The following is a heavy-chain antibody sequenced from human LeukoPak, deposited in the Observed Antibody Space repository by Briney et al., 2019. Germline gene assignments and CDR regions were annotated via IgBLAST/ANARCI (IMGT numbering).Heavy chain of an antibody. CDR1: GGSISSGGYY. J-gene: IGHJ6*03. CDR3: ATTPAATTSHYYYMDV. V-gene: IGHV4-30-2*01. Sequence: SETLSLTCTVSGGSISSGGYYWSWIRQPPGKGLEWIGYIYHSGSTYYNPSLKSRVTISVDRSKNQFSLKLSSVTAADTAVYYCATTPAATTSHYYYMDVWGKGTTVTVSS. D-gene: IGHD2-2*01. CDR2: IYHSGST.